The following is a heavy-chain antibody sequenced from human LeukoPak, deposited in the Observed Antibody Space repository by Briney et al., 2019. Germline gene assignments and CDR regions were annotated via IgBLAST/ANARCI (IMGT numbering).Heavy chain of an antibody. Sequence: GGSLRLSCAASGFSFSDYYMNWIRQAPGKGLEWVSYISGSSTHTNYADSVKGRFTISRDNAKNSLYLQMNSLRAEDTAVYYCAKYSSSTNYYYGMDVRGQGTTVTVSS. V-gene: IGHV3-11*03. D-gene: IGHD6-13*01. CDR2: ISGSSTHT. CDR3: AKYSSSTNYYYGMDV. J-gene: IGHJ6*02. CDR1: GFSFSDYY.